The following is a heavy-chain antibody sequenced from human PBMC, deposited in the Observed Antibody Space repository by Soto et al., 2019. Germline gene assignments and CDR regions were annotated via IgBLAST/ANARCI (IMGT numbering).Heavy chain of an antibody. V-gene: IGHV3-53*04. Sequence: EVQLVESGGGLVQPGGSLRLSCAASGFTVSSNYMSWVRQAPGKGLEWVSVIYSGGSTYYADSVKGRFTISRHNSKNTLHLQMNSLRAEDTAVYYCAREVGYCSSTSCYKVSPRYYYYYMDVWGKGTTVTVSS. J-gene: IGHJ6*03. CDR2: IYSGGST. D-gene: IGHD2-2*03. CDR3: AREVGYCSSTSCYKVSPRYYYYYMDV. CDR1: GFTVSSNY.